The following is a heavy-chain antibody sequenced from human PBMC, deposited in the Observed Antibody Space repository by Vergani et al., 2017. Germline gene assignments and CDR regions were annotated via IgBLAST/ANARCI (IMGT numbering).Heavy chain of an antibody. CDR3: ARGDTATNWFDP. CDR2: IYYRGST. J-gene: IGHJ5*02. Sequence: QLQLQESGPGLVKPSETLSLTCTVSGGSISSSSYYWGWIRQPPGKGLEWIGSIYYRGSTNYNPSLKSRVTISVDTSKNQFSLKLSSVTAADTAVYYCARGDTATNWFDPWGQGTLVTVSS. D-gene: IGHD5-18*01. CDR1: GGSISSSSYY. V-gene: IGHV4-39*07.